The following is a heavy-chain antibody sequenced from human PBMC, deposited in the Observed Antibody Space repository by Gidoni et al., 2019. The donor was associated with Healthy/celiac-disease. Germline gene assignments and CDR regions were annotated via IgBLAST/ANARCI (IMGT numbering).Heavy chain of an antibody. V-gene: IGHV4-39*01. CDR1: GGSISSSSYY. CDR3: ARPVITFGGVIEPYYYYGMDV. CDR2: IYYSGST. D-gene: IGHD3-16*02. J-gene: IGHJ6*04. Sequence: QLQLQESGPGLVKPSETLSLTCTVSGGSISSSSYYWGWIRQPPGKGLEWIGRIYYSGSTYYNPSLKSRVTISVDTSKNQFSLKLSSVTAADTAVYYCARPVITFGGVIEPYYYYGMDVWGKGTTVTVSS.